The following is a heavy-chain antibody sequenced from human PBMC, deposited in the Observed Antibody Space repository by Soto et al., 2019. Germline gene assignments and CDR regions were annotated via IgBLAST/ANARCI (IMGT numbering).Heavy chain of an antibody. J-gene: IGHJ4*02. Sequence: QVQLVQSGAEVKKPGASVKVSCKASGYTFTSYAMHWVRQAPGQRLEWMGWINAGNGNTKYSQKFQGRVTITRDTSASTAYMELSSLRSEDTAVYYCARVQDYDSSGYYFAYWGQGPLVTVSS. CDR3: ARVQDYDSSGYYFAY. V-gene: IGHV1-3*01. D-gene: IGHD3-22*01. CDR2: INAGNGNT. CDR1: GYTFTSYA.